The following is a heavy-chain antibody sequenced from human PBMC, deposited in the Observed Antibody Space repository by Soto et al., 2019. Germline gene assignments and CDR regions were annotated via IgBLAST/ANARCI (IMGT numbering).Heavy chain of an antibody. CDR2: ISYDGSNK. CDR3: ASPRGVAPSLAAFDI. CDR1: GFTFSSYG. Sequence: GGSLRLSCAASGFTFSSYGMHWVRQAPGKGLEWVAVISYDGSNKYYADSVKGRFTISRDNSKNTLYLQMNSLRAEDAAVYYCASPRGVAPSLAAFDIWGQGTMVTVSS. D-gene: IGHD2-15*01. J-gene: IGHJ3*02. V-gene: IGHV3-30*03.